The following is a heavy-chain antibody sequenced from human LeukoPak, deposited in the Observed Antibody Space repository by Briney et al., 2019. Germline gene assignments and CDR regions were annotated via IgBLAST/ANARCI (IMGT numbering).Heavy chain of an antibody. J-gene: IGHJ4*02. Sequence: GGSLRLSCAASGFTFSSYWMSWVRQAPGKGLEWVANMNQDGSEKYYVDSVKGRFTISRDNAENSLYMQMNSLRAEDTAVDYCARDDSGPDYWGQGTLVTVSS. CDR2: MNQDGSEK. D-gene: IGHD6-19*01. V-gene: IGHV3-7*01. CDR3: ARDDSGPDY. CDR1: GFTFSSYW.